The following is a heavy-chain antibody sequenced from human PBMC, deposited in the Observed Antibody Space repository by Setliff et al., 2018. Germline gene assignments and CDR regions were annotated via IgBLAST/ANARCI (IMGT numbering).Heavy chain of an antibody. V-gene: IGHV1-69*02. D-gene: IGHD3-22*01. CDR1: GGSLNSYS. Sequence: SVKVSCKASGGSLNSYSFSWVRQAPGQGLEWMGRIIPVLDITRYSQKFQGRVTITADKSTGIIYMELTSLRSDDTAVYYCARHPPPPNYFDIGALDSWGQGTLVTVSS. CDR2: IIPVLDIT. CDR3: ARHPPPPNYFDIGALDS. J-gene: IGHJ4*02.